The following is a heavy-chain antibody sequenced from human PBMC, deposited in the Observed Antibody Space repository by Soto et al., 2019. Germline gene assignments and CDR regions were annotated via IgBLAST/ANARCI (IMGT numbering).Heavy chain of an antibody. CDR3: ARDLSARRSSRHYFDY. V-gene: IGHV6-1*01. Sequence: SQTLSLTFAISGDSVSSNSAAWNWIRQSPSRGLEWLGRTYYRSKWYNDYAVSIKSRITINPDTSKNQSSLQLNSVTPEDTAVYYCARDLSARRSSRHYFDYWGQGTLVTVSS. D-gene: IGHD6-6*01. CDR2: TYYRSKWYN. J-gene: IGHJ4*02. CDR1: GDSVSSNSAA.